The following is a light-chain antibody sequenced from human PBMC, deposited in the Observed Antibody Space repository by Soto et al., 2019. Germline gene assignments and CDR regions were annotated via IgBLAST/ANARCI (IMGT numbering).Light chain of an antibody. V-gene: IGLV2-14*01. J-gene: IGLJ3*02. CDR3: SSYTTTIRL. CDR1: SSDIGSNNY. CDR2: EVS. Sequence: QSALTQPASVSGSPGQSITISCTGTSSDIGSNNYVSWFQQRPGKAPTLIIYEVSNRPSGVSTHFSGSKSGNTASLTISGLLPEDEAEYYCSSYTTTIRLFGGGTKVTVL.